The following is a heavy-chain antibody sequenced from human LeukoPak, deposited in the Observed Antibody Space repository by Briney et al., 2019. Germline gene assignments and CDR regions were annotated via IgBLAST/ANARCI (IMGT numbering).Heavy chain of an antibody. J-gene: IGHJ4*02. CDR3: ARDPYYSNHLDF. D-gene: IGHD4-11*01. CDR2: ISPASSTL. V-gene: IGHV3-48*01. CDR1: GYTFSDDS. Sequence: GGSLRLSCVTSGYTFSDDSINWVRQAPGSGLEWIAYISPASSTLKYADSVKGRFTISRDNAMKSLYLQMKSLRAEDTAVYYCARDPYYSNHLDFLGQGTLVTVSS.